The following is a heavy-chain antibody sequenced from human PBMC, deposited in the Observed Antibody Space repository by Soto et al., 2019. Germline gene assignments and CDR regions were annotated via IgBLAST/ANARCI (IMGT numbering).Heavy chain of an antibody. CDR2: IFYSGPT. V-gene: IGHV4-31*03. Sequence: QVQLQESGPGLVKPSQTLSLTCTVYGDSITSGVHYWSWIRQLPGKGLEWIGYIFYSGPTYYNPSLKSRVTISVDTSKNQFSLKLNSVTAADTAVYYCARDRVMLTFGGASEEWGIDSWGQGTLVTVSS. D-gene: IGHD3-16*01. J-gene: IGHJ4*02. CDR3: ARDRVMLTFGGASEEWGIDS. CDR1: GDSITSGVHY.